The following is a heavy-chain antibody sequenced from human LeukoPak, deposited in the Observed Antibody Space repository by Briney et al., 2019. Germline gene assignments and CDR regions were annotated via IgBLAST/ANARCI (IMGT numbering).Heavy chain of an antibody. CDR2: ITSSSSYI. Sequence: RVSCGESGVNFSSYNMSWLRQAPRKGLEWVSSITSSSSYIYYADSVKGRFTISRDNAKNSLYLQMNSLRAEDTAVYYCAVEYFDYWGQGTLVTVSS. J-gene: IGHJ4*02. CDR3: AVEYFDY. V-gene: IGHV3-21*01. CDR1: GVNFSSYN.